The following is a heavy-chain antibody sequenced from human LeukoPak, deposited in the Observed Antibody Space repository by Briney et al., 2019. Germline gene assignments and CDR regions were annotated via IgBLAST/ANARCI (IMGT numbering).Heavy chain of an antibody. CDR2: IWYDGSNK. Sequence: GSLRLSCAASGFTFSSYGMHWVRQAPGKGLEWVAVIWYDGSNKYYADSVKGRFTISRDNSKNTLYLQMNSLRAEDTAVYYCARDRYSSGSRPIDYWGQGTLVTVSS. V-gene: IGHV3-33*08. J-gene: IGHJ4*02. CDR3: ARDRYSSGSRPIDY. D-gene: IGHD6-19*01. CDR1: GFTFSSYG.